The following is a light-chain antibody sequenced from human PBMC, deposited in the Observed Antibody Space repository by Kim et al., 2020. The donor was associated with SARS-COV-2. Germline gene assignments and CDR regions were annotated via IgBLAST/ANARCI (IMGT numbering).Light chain of an antibody. Sequence: QLVLTQSPSASASVGTSVKLTCTLSSGHSSYAIAWHQQQPEKGPRYLMKLNSDGSHTKGDGIPDRFSGSSSGAERYLTSSSLQSDDEADYYCQTWATAKGVFGGGTQLTVL. V-gene: IGLV4-69*01. CDR3: QTWATAKGV. J-gene: IGLJ2*01. CDR2: LNSDGSH. CDR1: SGHSSYA.